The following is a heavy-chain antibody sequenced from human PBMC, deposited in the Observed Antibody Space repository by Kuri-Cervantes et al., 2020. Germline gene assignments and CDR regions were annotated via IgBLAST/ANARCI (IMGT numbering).Heavy chain of an antibody. D-gene: IGHD3-22*01. CDR2: ISANGGST. J-gene: IGHJ4*02. CDR3: AKDQYYYDSSGYYDLSAHSSFDY. Sequence: GESLKISCAASGFTFSNYAMTWVRQAPGKGLAWVATISANGGSTFFADSVKGRFTISRDNAKNTLFLQMNSLRAEDTAVYYCAKDQYYYDSSGYYDLSAHSSFDYWGQGTLVTVSS. V-gene: IGHV3-23*01. CDR1: GFTFSNYA.